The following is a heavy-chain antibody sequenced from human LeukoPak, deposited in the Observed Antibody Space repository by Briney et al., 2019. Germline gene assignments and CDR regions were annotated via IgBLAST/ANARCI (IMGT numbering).Heavy chain of an antibody. D-gene: IGHD3-10*02. CDR3: AKFFTGEYVRAFDV. CDR1: GFTFSSYG. Sequence: GGSLRLSCAASGFTFSSYGMHWVRQAPGKGLEWVAFIRYDGSNKYYADSVKGRFTISRDNSKNTLYLQMNSLRAEDTAVYYCAKFFTGEYVRAFDVWGQGTLVTVSS. V-gene: IGHV3-30*02. CDR2: IRYDGSNK. J-gene: IGHJ4*02.